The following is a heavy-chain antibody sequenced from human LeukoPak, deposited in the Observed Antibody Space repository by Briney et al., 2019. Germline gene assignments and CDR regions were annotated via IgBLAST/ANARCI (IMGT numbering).Heavy chain of an antibody. J-gene: IGHJ4*02. CDR3: ARLYSRVGPFDY. CDR1: GFTFNTYN. V-gene: IGHV3-21*01. CDR2: ISSSSPYI. Sequence: GGSLRLSCVASGFTFNTYNMNWVRQAPGKGLEWVASISSSSPYIYYTDSVKGRFTISRDNAKNSLYLQMNSLRAEDTAVYYCARLYSRVGPFDYWGQGTLVTVSS. D-gene: IGHD5-18*01.